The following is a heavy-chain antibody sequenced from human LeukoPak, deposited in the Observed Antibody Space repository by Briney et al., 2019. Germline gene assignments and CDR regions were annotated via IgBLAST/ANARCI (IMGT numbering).Heavy chain of an antibody. CDR1: GYTLTTSE. CDR3: AKESGTVTGVEYLDY. Sequence: ASVKVSCQTSGYTLTTSEFIWVRQAPGQGLEWMGWMTPYTGDTGYAQKFQGRIIMTRNTYISTAYMELSSLTSDDTAFYYCAKESGTVTGVEYLDYWGQGTLVTVSS. J-gene: IGHJ4*02. CDR2: MTPYTGDT. D-gene: IGHD6-19*01. V-gene: IGHV1-8*01.